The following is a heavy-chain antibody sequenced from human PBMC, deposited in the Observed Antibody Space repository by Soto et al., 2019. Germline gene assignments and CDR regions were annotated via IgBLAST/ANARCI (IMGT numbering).Heavy chain of an antibody. CDR2: MRSSGADT. V-gene: IGHV3-11*06. CDR1: GFTFGDWN. D-gene: IGHD6-19*01. CDR3: ARVVGITVTGPLDF. J-gene: IGHJ4*02. Sequence: GSLRLSCAASGFTFGDWNMNWIRQVPGKGLEWISYMRSSGADTKYADSVKGRFVISRDNAKNLLYLQMNNVRVEDTAMYFCARVVGITVTGPLDFWGRGPLVTVSS.